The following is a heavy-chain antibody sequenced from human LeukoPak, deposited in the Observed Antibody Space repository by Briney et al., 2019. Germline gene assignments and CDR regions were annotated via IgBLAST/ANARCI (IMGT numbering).Heavy chain of an antibody. J-gene: IGHJ4*02. V-gene: IGHV1-2*04. CDR3: ARSSCSSTSCYVYFDY. Sequence: WASVKVSCKASGYTFTGYYMHWVRQAPGQGLEWMGWINPNSGGTSYAQKFQGWVTMTRDTSISTAYMELSRLRSDDTAVYYCARSSCSSTSCYVYFDYWGQGTLVTVSS. CDR1: GYTFTGYY. CDR2: INPNSGGT. D-gene: IGHD2-2*01.